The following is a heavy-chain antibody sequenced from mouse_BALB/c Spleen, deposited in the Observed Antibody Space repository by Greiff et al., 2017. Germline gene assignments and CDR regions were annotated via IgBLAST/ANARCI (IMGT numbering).Heavy chain of an antibody. CDR3: AREGLRRGDYYAMDY. V-gene: IGHV5-9-4*01. D-gene: IGHD2-4*01. CDR1: GFTFSSYA. J-gene: IGHJ4*01. Sequence: EVQLVESGGGLVKPGGSLKLSCAASGFTFSSYAMSWVRQSPEKRLEWVAEISSGGSYTYYPDTVTGRFTISRDNAKNTLYLEMSSLRSEDTAMYYCAREGLRRGDYYAMDYWGQGTSVTVSS. CDR2: ISSGGSYT.